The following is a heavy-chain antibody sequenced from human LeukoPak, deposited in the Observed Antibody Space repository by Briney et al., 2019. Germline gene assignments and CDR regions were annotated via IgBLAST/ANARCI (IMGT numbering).Heavy chain of an antibody. CDR3: ARDSLPKEGDYYYYYGMDV. J-gene: IGHJ6*02. Sequence: APVKVSCKASGYTFTGYYMHWVRQAPGQGLEWMGRINPNSGGTNYAQKFQGRVTMTRDTSISTAYMELSRLRSDDTAVYYCARDSLPKEGDYYYYYGMDVWGQGTTVTVSS. CDR2: INPNSGGT. V-gene: IGHV1-2*06. D-gene: IGHD2-15*01. CDR1: GYTFTGYY.